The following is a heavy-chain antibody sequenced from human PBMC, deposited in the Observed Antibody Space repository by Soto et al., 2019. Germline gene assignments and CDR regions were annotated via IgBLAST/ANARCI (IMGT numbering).Heavy chain of an antibody. J-gene: IGHJ4*02. V-gene: IGHV1-2*02. CDR2: INPNSGGT. CDR3: ARGSPRRRFLEWLLYEDFDY. CDR1: GYTFTGYY. Sequence: ASVEVSCKASGYTFTGYYMRWVRQAPGQGLEWMGWINPNSGGTNYAQKFQGRVTMTRDTSISTAYMELSRLRSDDTAVYYCARGSPRRRFLEWLLYEDFDYWGQGTPVTVSS. D-gene: IGHD3-3*01.